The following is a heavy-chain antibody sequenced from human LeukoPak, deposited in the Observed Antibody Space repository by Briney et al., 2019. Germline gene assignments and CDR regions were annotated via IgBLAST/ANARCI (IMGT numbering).Heavy chain of an antibody. D-gene: IGHD2-2*01. CDR2: IYYSGST. Sequence: PSETLSLTCTVSGGSISSYYWSWIRQPPGKGLEWIGYIYYSGSTNYNPSLKSRVTISVDTSKNQFSLKLSSVTTADTAVYYCARDPGPLVIPSFFDYWGQGTWSPSPQ. J-gene: IGHJ4*02. V-gene: IGHV4-59*01. CDR3: ARDPGPLVIPSFFDY. CDR1: GGSISSYY.